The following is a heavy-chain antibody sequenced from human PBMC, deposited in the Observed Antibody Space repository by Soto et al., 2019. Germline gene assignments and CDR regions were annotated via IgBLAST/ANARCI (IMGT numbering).Heavy chain of an antibody. CDR2: IRSKAYGGTT. Sequence: PGGSLRLSCTASGFTFGDYSMSWFRQAPGKGLEWVGFIRSKAYGGTTEYDASVKGRSTISRDDSKSTAYLQMNSLKTEDTAVYYCTRDRTTGIAAAGSDFWGQGTLVTVSS. V-gene: IGHV3-49*03. CDR3: TRDRTTGIAAAGSDF. J-gene: IGHJ4*02. CDR1: GFTFGDYS. D-gene: IGHD6-13*01.